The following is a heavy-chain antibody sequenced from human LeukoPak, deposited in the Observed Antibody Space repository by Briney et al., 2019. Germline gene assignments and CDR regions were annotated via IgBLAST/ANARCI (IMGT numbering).Heavy chain of an antibody. Sequence: SETLSLTCTVSGGSISSYYWSWMRQPPGKGLEWIGYISNSGSTNYNPSLKSRLTISVDMSKNQLPLKLSSVTAADTAVYYCARGVTTPLDAFDTWGQGTLVTVSS. CDR2: ISNSGST. V-gene: IGHV4-59*01. CDR1: GGSISSYY. CDR3: ARGVTTPLDAFDT. D-gene: IGHD1-26*01. J-gene: IGHJ3*02.